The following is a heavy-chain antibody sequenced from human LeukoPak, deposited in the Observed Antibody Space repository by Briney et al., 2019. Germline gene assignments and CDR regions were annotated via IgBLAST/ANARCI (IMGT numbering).Heavy chain of an antibody. Sequence: GGTLRLSCAASGFTFSNYGMSWVRQAPGKGLEWVSAISGSGVSTYYADSVKGRFTISRDIFKNTLYLQMNSLRAEDTAVYYCAKAPANYVDTAMGTFDYWGQGTLVTVSS. CDR3: AKAPANYVDTAMGTFDY. CDR2: ISGSGVST. J-gene: IGHJ4*02. CDR1: GFTFSNYG. V-gene: IGHV3-23*01. D-gene: IGHD5-18*01.